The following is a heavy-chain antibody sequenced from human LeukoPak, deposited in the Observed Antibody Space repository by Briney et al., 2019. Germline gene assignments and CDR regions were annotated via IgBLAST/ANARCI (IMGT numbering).Heavy chain of an antibody. CDR3: ARDRCSSTSCYVEGPSDSYNWIDP. CDR1: GYTFTSYY. Sequence: ASVKVSCKASGYTFTSYYMHWVRQAPGQGLEWMGIINPSGGTTTYAQKFQGRVTMTRDTSTSTVYMELSSLRSEDTAVYYCARDRCSSTSCYVEGPSDSYNWIDPWGQGTLVTVSS. CDR2: INPSGGTT. D-gene: IGHD2-2*01. J-gene: IGHJ5*02. V-gene: IGHV1-46*01.